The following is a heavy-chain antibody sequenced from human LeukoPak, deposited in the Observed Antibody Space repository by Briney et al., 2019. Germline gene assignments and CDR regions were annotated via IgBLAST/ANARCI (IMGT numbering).Heavy chain of an antibody. D-gene: IGHD1-26*01. J-gene: IGHJ5*02. CDR1: GFSFSSYW. CDR3: ARVIMGASNWFDP. V-gene: IGHV3-74*01. CDR2: INTDGSST. Sequence: GGSLRFSCAASGFSFSSYWMHWVRQAPGKGVVWVSRINTDGSSTNYADSVKGRFTISRDNAKNTLYLQMNSLRAEDTAVYYCARVIMGASNWFDPWGQGTLVTVSS.